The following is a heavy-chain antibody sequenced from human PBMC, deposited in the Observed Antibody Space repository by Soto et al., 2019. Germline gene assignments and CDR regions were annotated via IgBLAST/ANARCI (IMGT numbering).Heavy chain of an antibody. V-gene: IGHV1-3*01. D-gene: IGHD6-13*01. CDR1: GYTFTSHA. CDR2: INAGNGNT. Sequence: ASVKVSCKASGYTFTSHAMHWVRQAPGQRLEWMGWINAGNGNTKYSQKFQGRVTITRDTSASTAYMELSSLRSEDTAVYYCARGSSSSSWYAFWGQGTLVTVSS. CDR3: ARGSSSSSWYAF. J-gene: IGHJ5*01.